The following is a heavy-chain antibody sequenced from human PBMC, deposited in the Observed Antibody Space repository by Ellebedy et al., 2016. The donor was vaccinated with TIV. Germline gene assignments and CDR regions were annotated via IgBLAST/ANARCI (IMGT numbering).Heavy chain of an antibody. Sequence: MPGGSLRLSCTVSGDSIRSSVYYWGWIRQPPGKGLEWIGSFSQSGSTYYKPSLTSRVTISVDTSKNQFSLKLSSVTAADTAIFYCARHSTVTTIGTWGQGALVTVSS. CDR1: GDSIRSSVYY. CDR2: FSQSGST. CDR3: ARHSTVTTIGT. D-gene: IGHD4-17*01. V-gene: IGHV4-39*01. J-gene: IGHJ5*02.